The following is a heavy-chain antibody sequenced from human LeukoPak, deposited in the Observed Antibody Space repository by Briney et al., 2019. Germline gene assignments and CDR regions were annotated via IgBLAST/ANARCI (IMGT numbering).Heavy chain of an antibody. Sequence: GASVKVSCKASGNTFTGYYMHWVRQAPGQGLEWMGWINPNSGGTNYAQKFQGRVTMTRDTSISTAYMELSRLRSDDTAVYYCARVGKATTSYYGMDVWGQGTTVTVSS. CDR2: INPNSGGT. CDR1: GNTFTGYY. D-gene: IGHD4-17*01. J-gene: IGHJ6*02. V-gene: IGHV1-2*02. CDR3: ARVGKATTSYYGMDV.